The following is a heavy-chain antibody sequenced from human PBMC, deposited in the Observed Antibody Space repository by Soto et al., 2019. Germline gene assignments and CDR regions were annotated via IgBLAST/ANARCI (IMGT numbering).Heavy chain of an antibody. CDR2: ISYSGST. V-gene: IGHV4-59*01. D-gene: IGHD3-10*01. Sequence: SETLSLTCTVSGVSITTYYWSWIRLPPGKALEWIGYISYSGSTNYNPSLKNRVTMSVDTSKNQFSLKLSSVTAADTAVYYCARRLMIREVITHGMVVWGQGTTVTVSS. CDR1: GVSITTYY. CDR3: ARRLMIREVITHGMVV. J-gene: IGHJ6*02.